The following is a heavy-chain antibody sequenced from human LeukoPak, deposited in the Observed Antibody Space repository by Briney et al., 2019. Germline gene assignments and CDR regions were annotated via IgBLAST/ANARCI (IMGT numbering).Heavy chain of an antibody. CDR3: ARGYCSGGSCHSGRYYFDF. Sequence: PSETLSLTCTLSGGSISSYYWTWIRQPPGKGLEWIGYIFYSGSTNYSPSLKSRVAISVETSKNQFSLKLNSVTTADTAVYYCARGYCSGGSCHSGRYYFDFWGRGTLVTVSS. CDR2: IFYSGST. J-gene: IGHJ2*01. V-gene: IGHV4-59*01. CDR1: GGSISSYY. D-gene: IGHD2-15*01.